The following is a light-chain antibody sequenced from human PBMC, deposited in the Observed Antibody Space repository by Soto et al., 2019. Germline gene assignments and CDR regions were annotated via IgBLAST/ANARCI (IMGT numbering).Light chain of an antibody. J-gene: IGLJ1*01. CDR1: SSDVGGYNL. CDR2: EGG. V-gene: IGLV2-23*01. Sequence: SGLTHLASGSGTPGQSITISGTRPSSDVGGYNLVSWYRQHPCKAPKLLSSEGGRRPSAVSDRFSGSESDNTASLTIPALQAEDEADYYCCSYAGGNTFYVFGTGTKVTVL. CDR3: CSYAGGNTFYV.